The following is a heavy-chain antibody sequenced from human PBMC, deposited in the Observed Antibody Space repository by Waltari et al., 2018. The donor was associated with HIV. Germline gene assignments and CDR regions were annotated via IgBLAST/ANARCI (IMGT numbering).Heavy chain of an antibody. J-gene: IGHJ2*01. CDR3: ARWGAMGSGSYFLDL. CDR1: VFTSSSHS. V-gene: IGHV3-21*01. CDR2: FSSSSSKI. D-gene: IGHD3-10*01. Sequence: EVQLVESGGRLFKPGGSLRLSVVASVFTSSSHSMRWVRQAPGKGLEWVSSFSSSSSKIYYAYSLKGRFTISRDNAKNSLYLQMNSLRAEDTAVYYCARWGAMGSGSYFLDLWGRGTLVTVSS.